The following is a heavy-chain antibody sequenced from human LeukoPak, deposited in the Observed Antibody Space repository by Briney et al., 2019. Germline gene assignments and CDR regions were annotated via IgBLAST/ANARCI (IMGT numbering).Heavy chain of an antibody. Sequence: PSETLSLTCTVSGGSISSGDYYWSWIRQPPGKGLEWIGYIYYSGSTYYNPSLKSRVTISVDTSKNQCSLKLSSVTAADTAVYYCARLDGLRGYCSSTSCDAIPPVDPWGQGTLVTVSS. D-gene: IGHD2-2*01. J-gene: IGHJ5*02. V-gene: IGHV4-30-4*08. CDR2: IYYSGST. CDR1: GGSISSGDYY. CDR3: ARLDGLRGYCSSTSCDAIPPVDP.